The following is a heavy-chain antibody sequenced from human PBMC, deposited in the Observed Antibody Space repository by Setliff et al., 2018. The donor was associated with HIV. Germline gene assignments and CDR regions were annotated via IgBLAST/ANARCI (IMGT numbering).Heavy chain of an antibody. D-gene: IGHD3-16*01. Sequence: SETLSLTCTVSHYSINSEYYWGWFRQPPGKGLEYIGSIYQSGSTYCSPSLKSRVSMSIDTSKDQFSLWLKSLTASGTAVYYCARLDTIMLYSDCWGQGTLVTVSS. CDR1: HYSINSEYY. CDR2: IYQSGST. V-gene: IGHV4-38-2*02. J-gene: IGHJ4*02. CDR3: ARLDTIMLYSDC.